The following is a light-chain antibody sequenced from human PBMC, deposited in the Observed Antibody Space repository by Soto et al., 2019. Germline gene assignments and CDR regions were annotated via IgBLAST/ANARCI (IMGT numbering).Light chain of an antibody. Sequence: ERGLTQSPATLSISPGERTTPSCRASQSVSSSLAWYQQKPGQAPRLLIYGASTRATGIPARFSGSGSGTEFTLTISSLQSEDFAVYYCQQYNTWPRTFGPGTKVDI. CDR1: QSVSSS. CDR2: GAS. J-gene: IGKJ3*01. V-gene: IGKV3-15*01. CDR3: QQYNTWPRT.